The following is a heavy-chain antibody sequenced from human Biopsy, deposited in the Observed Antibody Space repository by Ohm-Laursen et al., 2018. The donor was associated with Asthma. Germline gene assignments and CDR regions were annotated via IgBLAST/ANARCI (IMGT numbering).Heavy chain of an antibody. CDR3: ARAYGGSFFSGSFDI. D-gene: IGHD4-23*01. CDR1: GFTVSTNG. J-gene: IGHJ3*02. Sequence: SLRLSCSASGFTVSTNGMSWVRQPPGKGLEWVSVIYSGGGTHYADSVQGRVTISRDNSKNTLSLQMNSLRAEDTAAYYCARAYGGSFFSGSFDIWGQGTMVTVSS. CDR2: IYSGGGT. V-gene: IGHV3-53*01.